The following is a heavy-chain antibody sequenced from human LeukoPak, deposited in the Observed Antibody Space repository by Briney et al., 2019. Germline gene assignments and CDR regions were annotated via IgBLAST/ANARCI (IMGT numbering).Heavy chain of an antibody. CDR2: FDPEDGET. CDR1: GYTLTELS. V-gene: IGHV1-24*01. J-gene: IGHJ5*02. CDR3: AAVPCDDYDFGWFDP. Sequence: ASVKVSCKVSGYTLTELSMHWVRQAPGKGLEWMGGFDPEDGETIYAQKFQDRVTMTEDRSTDTAYMELSSLTSEDTAVYYCAAVPCDDYDFGWFDPWGQGTLVTVSS. D-gene: IGHD3-3*01.